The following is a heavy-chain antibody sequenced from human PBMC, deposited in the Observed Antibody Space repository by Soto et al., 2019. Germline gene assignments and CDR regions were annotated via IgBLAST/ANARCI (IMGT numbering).Heavy chain of an antibody. V-gene: IGHV1-18*01. D-gene: IGHD3-16*01. J-gene: IGHJ6*02. CDR3: ARGGYYDNVWGKLSHYGLDV. CDR1: GYTFIRYG. Sequence: ASVKVSCKASGYTFIRYGITWVRQAPGQRLEWMGWISPYNDQTIYAQKLRGRVTMTADTSTRAVYMQLRSLKSDDTAVYYCARGGYYDNVWGKLSHYGLDVWGQGTSVTVSS. CDR2: ISPYNDQT.